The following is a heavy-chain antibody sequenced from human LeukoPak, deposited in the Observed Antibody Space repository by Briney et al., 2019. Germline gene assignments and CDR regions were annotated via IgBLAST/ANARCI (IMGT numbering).Heavy chain of an antibody. D-gene: IGHD2-15*01. CDR2: INHSGRT. CDR3: ARLDIVVVVAARRLKNWFDP. CDR1: GGSISSGVYY. Sequence: EPSETLSLTCTVSGGSISSGVYYWSWIRQPPGKGLEWIGEINHSGRTNYNPSLKSRVTILDTSKNQCSLKLSSVTAADTAVYYCARLDIVVVVAARRLKNWFDPWGQGTLVTVSS. J-gene: IGHJ5*02. V-gene: IGHV4-39*01.